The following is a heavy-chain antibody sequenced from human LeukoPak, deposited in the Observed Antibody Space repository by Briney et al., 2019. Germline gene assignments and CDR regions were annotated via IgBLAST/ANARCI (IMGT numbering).Heavy chain of an antibody. J-gene: IGHJ6*03. V-gene: IGHV3-21*01. CDR1: GFTFRNYN. CDR3: ARDATMVPLYYYYYMDV. D-gene: IGHD3-10*01. CDR2: INSSSGYI. Sequence: PGGSLRLSCAASGFTFRNYNMNWVRQAPGKGLEWVSSINSSSGYIYYADSVKGQFTISRDNAKNSLYLQMNSLRAEDTAVYYCARDATMVPLYYYYYMDVWGKGTTVTVSS.